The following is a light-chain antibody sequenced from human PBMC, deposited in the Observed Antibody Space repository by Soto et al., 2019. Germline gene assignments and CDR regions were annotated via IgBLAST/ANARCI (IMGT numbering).Light chain of an antibody. J-gene: IGKJ5*01. V-gene: IGKV3-11*01. CDR1: QIVSSY. Sequence: EIVLTQSPATLSLSPGERATLSCRASQIVSSYLAWYQQRPGQAPRLLIYDASNRATGVPARFSGSGSGTDFTLTISSLEPEDFAFYYCQQRRSWPPTFGQGTRLEIK. CDR2: DAS. CDR3: QQRRSWPPT.